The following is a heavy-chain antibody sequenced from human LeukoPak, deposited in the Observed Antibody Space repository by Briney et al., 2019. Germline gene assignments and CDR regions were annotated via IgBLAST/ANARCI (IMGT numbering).Heavy chain of an antibody. CDR3: ARAPEFSSGWLLDY. CDR1: GGSIRSYY. Sequence: PSETLSLTCTVSGGSIRSYYWSWIRQPAEKELGWIGRIYISGSTNYNPSLKSRVTMSVDTSKNQFSLKLSSVTAADTAMYYCARAPEFSSGWLLDYWGQGTLVTVSS. V-gene: IGHV4-4*07. D-gene: IGHD6-19*01. J-gene: IGHJ4*02. CDR2: IYISGST.